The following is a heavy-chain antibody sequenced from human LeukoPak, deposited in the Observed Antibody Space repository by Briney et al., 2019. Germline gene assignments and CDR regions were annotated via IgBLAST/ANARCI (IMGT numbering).Heavy chain of an antibody. CDR2: ISGSGGST. V-gene: IGHV3-23*01. CDR1: GFTFSSYG. CDR3: AKEGGYGELSSYFDY. D-gene: IGHD3-16*02. Sequence: GGSLRLSCAASGFTFSSYGMSWVRQAPGKGLEWVSAISGSGGSTYYADSVKGRFTISRDNSKNTLYLQMNSLRAEDTAAYYCAKEGGYGELSSYFDYWGQGTLVTVSS. J-gene: IGHJ4*02.